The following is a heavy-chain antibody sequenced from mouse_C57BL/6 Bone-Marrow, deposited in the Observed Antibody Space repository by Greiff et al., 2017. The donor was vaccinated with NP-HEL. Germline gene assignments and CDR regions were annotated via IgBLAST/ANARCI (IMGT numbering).Heavy chain of an antibody. V-gene: IGHV1-54*01. Sequence: VQLQQSGAELVRPGTSVKVSCKASGYAFTNYLIEWVKQRPGQGLEWIGVINPGSGGTNYNEKFKGKATLTADKSSSTAYMQLSSLTSEDSAVYFCASKDAMDYWGQGTSVTVSS. CDR1: GYAFTNYL. CDR2: INPGSGGT. J-gene: IGHJ4*01. CDR3: ASKDAMDY.